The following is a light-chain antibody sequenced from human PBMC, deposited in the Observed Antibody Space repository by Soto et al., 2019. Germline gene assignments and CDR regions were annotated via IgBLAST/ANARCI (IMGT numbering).Light chain of an antibody. CDR3: QHYGSPWT. CDR2: SAS. J-gene: IGKJ1*01. Sequence: EIVLTQSPGTLSLSPGERATLSCRASQSVSSTYLGWYQQKPGQAPRLLIYSASSRATGIPDRFSGSGSGTHFTLTIIRLEPEDFAVYYCQHYGSPWTFGQGTKVEIK. V-gene: IGKV3-20*01. CDR1: QSVSSTY.